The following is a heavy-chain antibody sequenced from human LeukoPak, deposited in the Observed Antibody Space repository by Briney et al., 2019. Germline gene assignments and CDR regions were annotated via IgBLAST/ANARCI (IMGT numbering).Heavy chain of an antibody. CDR3: ARGGWTIYYFDY. V-gene: IGHV4-59*01. J-gene: IGHJ4*02. CDR2: IYYSGST. CDR1: GGSFSGYY. D-gene: IGHD3-9*01. Sequence: SETLSLTCAVYGGSFSGYYWSWIRQPPGKGLEWIGYIYYSGSTNYNPSLKSRVTISVDTSKNQFSLKLSSVTAADTAVYYCARGGWTIYYFDYWGQGTLVTVSS.